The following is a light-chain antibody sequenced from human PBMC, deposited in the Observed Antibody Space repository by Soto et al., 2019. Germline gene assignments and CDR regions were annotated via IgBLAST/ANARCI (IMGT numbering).Light chain of an antibody. CDR2: DVS. Sequence: EIVLTQSPATLSLSPGERATLFCSASQSVSGYLAWYQQKPGQAPRLVIHDVSHRAPDIPARFSGRGSGTDFTLTISSLEPEDFAVYYCHQRSDWPITFGQGTKLQ. V-gene: IGKV3-11*01. CDR3: HQRSDWPIT. CDR1: QSVSGY. J-gene: IGKJ2*01.